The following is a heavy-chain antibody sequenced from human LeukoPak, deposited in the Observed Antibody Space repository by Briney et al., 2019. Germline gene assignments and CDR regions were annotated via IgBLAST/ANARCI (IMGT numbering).Heavy chain of an antibody. J-gene: IGHJ6*02. D-gene: IGHD5-24*01. V-gene: IGHV3-48*04. CDR3: ARDRIPGWLQARASGMDV. CDR2: ISSSSSTI. CDR1: GFTFSSYS. Sequence: QTGGSLRLSCAASGFTFSSYSMNWVRQAPGKGLEWVSYISSSSSTIYYADSVKGRFTISRDNAKNTLYLQMNSLRAEDTAVYYCARDRIPGWLQARASGMDVWGQGTTVTVSS.